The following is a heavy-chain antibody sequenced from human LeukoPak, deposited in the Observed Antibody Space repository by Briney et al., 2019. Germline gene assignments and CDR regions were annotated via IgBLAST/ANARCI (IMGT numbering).Heavy chain of an antibody. CDR2: IYSGGST. Sequence: GGSLRLSCAASGFTVSTKYMSWVRQAPGKGLEWVSVIYSGGSTYYADSVTGRCTISRDNSKNTLYLQMNSLRAEETAEYYCVMKGGCSGGGCYPYYFDYWGQGTLVTVSS. V-gene: IGHV3-66*01. CDR1: GFTVSTKY. J-gene: IGHJ4*02. D-gene: IGHD2-15*01. CDR3: VMKGGCSGGGCYPYYFDY.